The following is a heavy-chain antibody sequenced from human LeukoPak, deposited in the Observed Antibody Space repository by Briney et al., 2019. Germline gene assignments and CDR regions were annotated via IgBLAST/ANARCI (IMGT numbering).Heavy chain of an antibody. V-gene: IGHV3-48*03. Sequence: PGGSLRLSCAASGFTFSSYEMNWVRQAPGKGLEWVSYITSSGSAIYYADSVKGRFTISRDNAKNSLYLQMNSPRAEDTAVYYCARGYSSSWYYYYWGQGTLVTVSS. CDR2: ITSSGSAI. CDR1: GFTFSSYE. D-gene: IGHD6-13*01. CDR3: ARGYSSSWYYYY. J-gene: IGHJ4*02.